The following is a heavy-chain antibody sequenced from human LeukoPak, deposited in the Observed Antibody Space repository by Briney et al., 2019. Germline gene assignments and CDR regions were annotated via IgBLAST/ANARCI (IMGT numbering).Heavy chain of an antibody. J-gene: IGHJ4*02. V-gene: IGHV1-2*02. CDR3: SRGAFGTSRAQIDY. D-gene: IGHD2-2*01. Sequence: GAAVKVSCPSSGYTFTCYYMRWVRHAPGPGIEWMGWINPNRGGTNYEQEFQGRVTMTRYTDISTAYMELSRLRSSDAAASYCSRGAFGTSRAQIDYWGQRTLVTVSS. CDR2: INPNRGGT. CDR1: GYTFTCYY.